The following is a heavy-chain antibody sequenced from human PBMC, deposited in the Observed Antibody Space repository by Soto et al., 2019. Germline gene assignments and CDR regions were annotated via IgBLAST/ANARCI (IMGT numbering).Heavy chain of an antibody. Sequence: SETLSLTCAVYGGSFSGYYWSWIRQPPGKGLEWIGEINHSGSTNYNPSLKSRVTISVDTSKNQFSLKLSSVTAADTAVYYCARRSPLGYCCGGSCPPPDYYYYYYMYVWGKGTTVTV. J-gene: IGHJ6*03. D-gene: IGHD2-15*01. CDR2: INHSGST. V-gene: IGHV4-34*01. CDR3: ARRSPLGYCCGGSCPPPDYYYYYYMYV. CDR1: GGSFSGYY.